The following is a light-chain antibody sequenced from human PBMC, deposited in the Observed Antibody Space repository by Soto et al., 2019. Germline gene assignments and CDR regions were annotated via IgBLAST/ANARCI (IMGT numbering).Light chain of an antibody. V-gene: IGLV2-14*03. CDR1: SSDVGGDDF. J-gene: IGLJ1*01. CDR2: DLS. Sequence: QSALTQPAYVSGSRGQSVTISCTGTSSDVGGDDFVSWYQHHPGTAPNVTIYDLSNRPSGVSTRFSGSKSGNSASLTISGLHAEAEADYYFPSYKSRPPRFAFGTGTKLTVL. CDR3: PSYKSRPPRFA.